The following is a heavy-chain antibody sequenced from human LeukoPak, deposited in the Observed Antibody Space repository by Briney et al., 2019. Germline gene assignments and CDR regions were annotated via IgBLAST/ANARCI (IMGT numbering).Heavy chain of an antibody. J-gene: IGHJ6*02. V-gene: IGHV3-33*01. CDR1: GFTFSNYG. CDR3: ARTVSYYYGMDV. Sequence: PGGPLRLSCAASGFTFSNYGMHWVRQAPGKGLEWVAVIWYDGSNKYYADSVKGRFTISRDNSKNTLYLQMNSLRAEDTAVYYCARTVSYYYGMDVWGQGTTVTVSS. CDR2: IWYDGSNK.